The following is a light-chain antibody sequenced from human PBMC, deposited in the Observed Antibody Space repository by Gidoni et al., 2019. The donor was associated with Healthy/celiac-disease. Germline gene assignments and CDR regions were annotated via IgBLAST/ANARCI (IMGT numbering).Light chain of an antibody. Sequence: ELVLPQSPATLSLSPGERATLSCRASQSVSSYLAWYQQKPGQAPRLLIYDAYNRATGIPARFSGSGSGTDFTLTISSVGPEDFEVYYCEQRSNWPVTFGQGTKLEIK. V-gene: IGKV3-11*01. J-gene: IGKJ2*01. CDR3: EQRSNWPVT. CDR2: DAY. CDR1: QSVSSY.